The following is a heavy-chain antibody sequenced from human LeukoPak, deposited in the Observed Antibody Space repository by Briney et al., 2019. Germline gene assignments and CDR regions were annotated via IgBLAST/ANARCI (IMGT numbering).Heavy chain of an antibody. V-gene: IGHV3-23*01. J-gene: IGHJ4*02. Sequence: GGSLRLSCAASGITFSNYFMSWVRQAPGKGLEWVSAIGPSGGNTYYADSVKGRFTISSDNSKKTLYLQMTSLRAEETAVYYCAKDSKMSYYGSGSHYDYWGQGTLVTVSS. CDR2: IGPSGGNT. CDR3: AKDSKMSYYGSGSHYDY. CDR1: GITFSNYF. D-gene: IGHD3-10*01.